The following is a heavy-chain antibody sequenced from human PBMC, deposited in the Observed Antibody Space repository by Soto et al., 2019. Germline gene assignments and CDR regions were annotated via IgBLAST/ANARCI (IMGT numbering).Heavy chain of an antibody. D-gene: IGHD3-22*01. J-gene: IGHJ4*02. V-gene: IGHV3-23*01. CDR1: AFTFNNYA. CDR2: IGGSGRTT. CDR3: AKRRYSDSSGDFYDY. Sequence: EVQLLESGGGLVQPGGSLSLSCAASAFTFNNYAMSWVRQAPGKGLEWVSGIGGSGRTTYYADSVKGRFTISRDNSNNTLFLQMNSMRAEDTAVYYCAKRRYSDSSGDFYDYWGQATLVTVSS.